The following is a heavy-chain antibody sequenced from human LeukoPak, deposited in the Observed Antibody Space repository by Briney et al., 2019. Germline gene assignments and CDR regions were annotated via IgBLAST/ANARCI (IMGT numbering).Heavy chain of an antibody. J-gene: IGHJ6*03. Sequence: GSLRLSCAASEFTFSSYSMNWVRPAPGKGLEWVSSISSSSSYIYYADSVKGRFTISRDNAKNSLYLQMNSLRAEDTAVYYCARPRAAARPHYYYYYMDVWGKGTTVTVSS. CDR3: ARPRAAARPHYYYYYMDV. V-gene: IGHV3-21*01. D-gene: IGHD6-6*01. CDR2: ISSSSSYI. CDR1: EFTFSSYS.